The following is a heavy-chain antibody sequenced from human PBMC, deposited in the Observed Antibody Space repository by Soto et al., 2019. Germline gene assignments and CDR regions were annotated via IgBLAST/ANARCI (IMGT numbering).Heavy chain of an antibody. J-gene: IGHJ3*01. CDR2: LIHGGST. V-gene: IGHV4-34*12. Sequence: SETLSLTCAIYNSSLGAFHWTWIRQPPGKGLEWIGELIHGGSTNYNPSLKSRVTFSLDTSKSQFSLHVMSVTAADTAVYYCARSPLSYDYVRQTWCEVGDSFDVWGRGTSVTVSS. CDR1: NSSLGAFH. CDR3: ARSPLSYDYVRQTWCEVGDSFDV. D-gene: IGHD3-10*02.